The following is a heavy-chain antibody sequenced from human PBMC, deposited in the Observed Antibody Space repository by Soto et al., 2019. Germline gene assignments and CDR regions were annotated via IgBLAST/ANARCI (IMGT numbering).Heavy chain of an antibody. CDR2: IWDDGGNK. CDR1: SFSFSSSG. V-gene: IGHV3-33*01. D-gene: IGHD1-26*01. CDR3: ARSSGSYFAAFYDR. Sequence: QAQLEESGGGVVQPGTSLRLSCSASSFSFSSSGMHWVRQPPGKGLEWVAAIWDDGGNKYYADSVRGRFTISRDNSKNTLFLQMNSLRAEDTALYYCARSSGSYFAAFYDRWGQGTLVSVSS. J-gene: IGHJ4*02.